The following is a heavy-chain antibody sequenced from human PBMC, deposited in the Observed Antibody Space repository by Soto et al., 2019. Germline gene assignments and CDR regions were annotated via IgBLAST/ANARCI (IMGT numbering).Heavy chain of an antibody. CDR2: IYHTGST. J-gene: IGHJ4*02. V-gene: IGHV4-4*02. Sequence: QVQLQESGPGLVKPSGALSLTCAVSGASISGSEWWSWVRQPPGQGLEWIGEIYHTGSTNYNPSLKSRVTVAIAKSMNQFSLKLTSVTAADTAVYSCARYGQYAVDYWGQGTLVTVSS. D-gene: IGHD4-17*01. CDR1: GASISGSEW. CDR3: ARYGQYAVDY.